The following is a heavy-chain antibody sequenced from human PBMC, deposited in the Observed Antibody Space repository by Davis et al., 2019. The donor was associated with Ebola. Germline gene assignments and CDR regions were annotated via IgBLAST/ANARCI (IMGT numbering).Heavy chain of an antibody. Sequence: GGSLRLSCVASGFTFSDYYMSWIRQAPGKGLEWVSYVSSSGTTIYYADSVKGRFTISRDNAKNSLYLQMISLRAEDTAMYYCARPSSGWSPGYFQHWGQGTLVTVSS. CDR1: GFTFSDYY. V-gene: IGHV3-11*01. D-gene: IGHD6-19*01. CDR3: ARPSSGWSPGYFQH. J-gene: IGHJ1*01. CDR2: VSSSGTTI.